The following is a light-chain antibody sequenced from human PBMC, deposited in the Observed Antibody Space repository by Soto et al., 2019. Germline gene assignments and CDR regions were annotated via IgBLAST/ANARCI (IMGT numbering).Light chain of an antibody. CDR1: QSISDT. J-gene: IGKJ1*01. CDR2: GAS. Sequence: EIVLTQSPGTLSLSPGGRATLSCMASQSISDTLAWYQQKPGQAPRLLIYGASTRAPGFPARFSGSGSGTDFTLTISSLQSEDFAVYYCQQYNNWPWTFGQGTKVDIK. V-gene: IGKV3-15*01. CDR3: QQYNNWPWT.